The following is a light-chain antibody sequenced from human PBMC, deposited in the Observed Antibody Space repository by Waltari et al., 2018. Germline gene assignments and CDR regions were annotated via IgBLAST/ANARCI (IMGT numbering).Light chain of an antibody. J-gene: IGKJ5*01. CDR3: QQLNSYPIT. Sequence: IQLTQSPSSLSASVGDRVTITCRASQGISSNLAWYQQKPGKAPKLLISAASTLQSGVPLRVSGSGSGTDFTLTISSLQPEDFATYDCQQLNSYPITFGQGTRLEIK. CDR2: AAS. CDR1: QGISSN. V-gene: IGKV1-9*01.